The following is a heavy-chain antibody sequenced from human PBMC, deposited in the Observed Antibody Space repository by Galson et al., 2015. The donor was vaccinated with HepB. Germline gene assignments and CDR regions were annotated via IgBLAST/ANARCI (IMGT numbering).Heavy chain of an antibody. D-gene: IGHD3-22*01. Sequence: SLRLSCAASGFTFSSYNMNWVRQAPGKGLEWVSYISSSSSTIYYADSVKGRFTFSRDNAKNSPYLQMNSLRDEDTAVYYCARDPSSSYYPMDYWGQGTLVTVSS. CDR2: ISSSSSTI. J-gene: IGHJ4*02. V-gene: IGHV3-48*02. CDR3: ARDPSSSYYPMDY. CDR1: GFTFSSYN.